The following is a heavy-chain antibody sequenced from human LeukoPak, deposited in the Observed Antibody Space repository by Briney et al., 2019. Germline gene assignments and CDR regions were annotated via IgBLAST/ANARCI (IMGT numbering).Heavy chain of an antibody. V-gene: IGHV4-59*01. CDR2: IYYSGST. Sequence: SETLSLTCTVPGGSITNNYWNWHWIRQPQGRGLEWIGYIYYSGSTNYNPSLRSRVTIAVDKSNNQVSLKLNSVTAADTAMYYCARDKSGPTAHYDVFEIWGQGTMVTVSS. D-gene: IGHD4/OR15-4a*01. J-gene: IGHJ3*02. CDR1: GGSITNNY. CDR3: ARDKSGPTAHYDVFEI.